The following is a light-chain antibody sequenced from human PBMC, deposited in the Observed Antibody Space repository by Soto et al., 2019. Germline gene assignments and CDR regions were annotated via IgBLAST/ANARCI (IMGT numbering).Light chain of an antibody. CDR3: QQYNVWPLT. CDR2: VAS. J-gene: IGKJ4*01. CDR1: QSVSSN. V-gene: IGKV3-15*01. Sequence: EIVMTQSPATLSVSPGERATLSCRPSQSVSSNLAWYQQKPGQTPKLLIYVASTRATGIPARFSGSGSGTEFTLTISSLQYEDFAVYYCQQYNVWPLTFGGGTKVEFK.